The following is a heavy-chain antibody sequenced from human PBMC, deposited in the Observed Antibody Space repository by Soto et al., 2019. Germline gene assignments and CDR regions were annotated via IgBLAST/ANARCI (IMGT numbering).Heavy chain of an antibody. D-gene: IGHD3-22*01. J-gene: IGHJ5*02. V-gene: IGHV1-2*02. CDR3: ARDGYYYDSSGYYYFWFDP. CDR2: INPNSGGT. CDR1: GYTFTGYY. Sequence: ASVKVSCKASGYTFTGYYMHWVRQAPGQGLEWMGWINPNSGGTNYAQKFQGRVTMTRDTSIGTAYMELSRLRSDDTAVYYCARDGYYYDSSGYYYFWFDPWGQGTLVTVSS.